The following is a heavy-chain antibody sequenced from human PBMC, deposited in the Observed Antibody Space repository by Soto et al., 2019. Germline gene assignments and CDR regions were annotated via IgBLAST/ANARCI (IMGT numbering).Heavy chain of an antibody. D-gene: IGHD3-10*01. CDR3: ARVNYYGSGSYEDLFYYYGLDV. CDR2: MNPNSGDT. J-gene: IGHJ6*02. CDR1: GYTFSTYD. Sequence: ASVKVSCKASGYTFSTYDINWVRQAPGQGLEWMGWMNPNSGDTGYAQKFLGRVTMTRDSSIRTVYMELSSLSSEDTAVYYCARVNYYGSGSYEDLFYYYGLDVWGQGTTVTVSS. V-gene: IGHV1-8*01.